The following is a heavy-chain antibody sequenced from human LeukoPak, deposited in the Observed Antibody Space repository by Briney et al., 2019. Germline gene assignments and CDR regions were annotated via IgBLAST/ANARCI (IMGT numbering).Heavy chain of an antibody. Sequence: ASVKVSCKASGYTFTSYYMHWVRQAPGQGLEWLGIINPSGGSTSYAQKFQGRVTMSRDTSTSTVYMELSSLRSEDTAVYYCARHGGLVRGEGRDAFDIWGQGTMVTVSS. J-gene: IGHJ3*02. CDR3: ARHGGLVRGEGRDAFDI. D-gene: IGHD3-10*01. CDR2: INPSGGST. V-gene: IGHV1-46*01. CDR1: GYTFTSYY.